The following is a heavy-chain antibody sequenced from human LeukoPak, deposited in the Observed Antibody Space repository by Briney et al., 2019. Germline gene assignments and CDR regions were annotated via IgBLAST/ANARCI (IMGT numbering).Heavy chain of an antibody. Sequence: SETLSLTCTVSGGSISSSSYYWGWIRQPPGKGLEWIGSIYYSGSTYYNPSLKSRVTISVDTSKNQFSLKLSSVTAADTAVYYCARGVRPGKAFDIWGQGTMVTVSS. CDR1: GGSISSSSYY. J-gene: IGHJ3*02. V-gene: IGHV4-39*07. CDR3: ARGVRPGKAFDI. CDR2: IYYSGST. D-gene: IGHD3-10*01.